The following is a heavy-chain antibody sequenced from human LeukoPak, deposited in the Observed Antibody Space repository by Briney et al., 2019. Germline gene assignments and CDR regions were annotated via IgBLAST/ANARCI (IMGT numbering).Heavy chain of an antibody. CDR1: GLRFSDYH. D-gene: IGHD6-13*01. J-gene: IGHJ4*02. CDR2: IRTKVNSYTT. Sequence: GGSLRLSCAASGLRFSDYHMDWVRQAPGKGLEWVARIRTKVNSYTTEYAASVRGRFTISRDDSKNSLYLQMNSLRAEDTALYYCARGHSINGGIALHWGQGTLVTVSS. CDR3: ARGHSINGGIALH. V-gene: IGHV3-72*01.